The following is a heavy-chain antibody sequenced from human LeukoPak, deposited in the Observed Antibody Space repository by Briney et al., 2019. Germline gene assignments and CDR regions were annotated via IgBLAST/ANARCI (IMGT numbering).Heavy chain of an antibody. D-gene: IGHD3-9*01. V-gene: IGHV4-59*01. Sequence: PSETLSLTCTASGGSIRNYYWSWIRQPPGKGLEWIGYISDSGSTKYNPSLESRVTISVDTSKNQFSLKLTSVTAADTAVYYCARGGSNYDLLTGSYYFDFWGQGTLVTVSS. CDR1: GGSIRNYY. J-gene: IGHJ4*02. CDR2: ISDSGST. CDR3: ARGGSNYDLLTGSYYFDF.